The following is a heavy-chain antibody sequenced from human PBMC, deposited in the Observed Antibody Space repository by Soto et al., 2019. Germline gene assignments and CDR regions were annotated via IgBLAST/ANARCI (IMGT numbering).Heavy chain of an antibody. CDR3: ARDMYF. CDR1: GGSISSYY. CDR2: VYSSDNT. J-gene: IGHJ4*02. Sequence: PSETMSLTCTVAGGSISSYYWSWIRQPPGKGLEWIGYVYSSDNTNYNPSLRSRVAISVDTSKNQVSLRLSSVTAADTAVYYCARDMYFWGQGTLVTVS. V-gene: IGHV4-59*01.